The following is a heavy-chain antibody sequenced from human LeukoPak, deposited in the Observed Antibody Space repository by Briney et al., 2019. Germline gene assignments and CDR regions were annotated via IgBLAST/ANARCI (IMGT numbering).Heavy chain of an antibody. Sequence: SETLSLTCAVYGGSFSGYYWSLIRQPPGKGLEWIGEINHSGSTNYNPSLKSRVTISVDTSKNQFSLKLSSVTAADTAVYYCASVDTAAFDIWGQGTMVTVSS. CDR2: INHSGST. CDR1: GGSFSGYY. D-gene: IGHD5-18*01. V-gene: IGHV4-34*01. J-gene: IGHJ3*02. CDR3: ASVDTAAFDI.